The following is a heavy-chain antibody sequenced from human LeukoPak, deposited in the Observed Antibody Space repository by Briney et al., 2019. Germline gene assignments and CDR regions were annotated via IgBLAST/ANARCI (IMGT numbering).Heavy chain of an antibody. D-gene: IGHD2-2*01. V-gene: IGHV3-15*01. CDR2: IKSKTDGGTT. Sequence: GGSLRLSCAASGFTFNTYGMHWVRQAPGKGLEWVGRIKSKTDGGTTDYAAPVKGRFTISRDDSKNTLYLQMNSLKTEDTAVYYCTTDFQLPSPYYYYYYMDVWGKGTTVTISS. CDR1: GFTFNTYG. J-gene: IGHJ6*03. CDR3: TTDFQLPSPYYYYYYMDV.